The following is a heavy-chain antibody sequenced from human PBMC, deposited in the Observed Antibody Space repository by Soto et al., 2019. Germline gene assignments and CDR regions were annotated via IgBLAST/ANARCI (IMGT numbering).Heavy chain of an antibody. J-gene: IGHJ3*02. CDR2: IYYSGST. CDR3: AREGGGTYDYGGNSYAFDI. CDR1: GGSISSGDYY. Sequence: QVQLQESGPGLVKPSQTLSLTCTVSGGSISSGDYYWSWIRQPPGKGLEWIGYIYYSGSTYYNPSLKSRVTISVDPSKNQFSLKLSSVTAADTAVYYCAREGGGTYDYGGNSYAFDIWGQGTMVTVSS. D-gene: IGHD4-17*01. V-gene: IGHV4-30-4*01.